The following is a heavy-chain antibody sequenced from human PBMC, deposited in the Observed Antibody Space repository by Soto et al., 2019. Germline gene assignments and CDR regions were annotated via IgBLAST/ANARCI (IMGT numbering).Heavy chain of an antibody. CDR3: AADREQWLVQGSWFDP. CDR1: GFTFTSSA. CDR2: IVVGSGNT. Sequence: ASVKVSCKASGFTFTSSAMQWVRQSRGQRLEWIGWIVVGSGNTNYAQKFQERVTITRDMSTSTAYMELSSLRSEDTAVYYCAADREQWLVQGSWFDPWGQGTLVTVSS. V-gene: IGHV1-58*02. J-gene: IGHJ5*02. D-gene: IGHD6-19*01.